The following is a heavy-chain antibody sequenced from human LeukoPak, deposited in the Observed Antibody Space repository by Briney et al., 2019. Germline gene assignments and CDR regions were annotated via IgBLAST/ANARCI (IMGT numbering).Heavy chain of an antibody. J-gene: IGHJ4*02. D-gene: IGHD5-18*01. V-gene: IGHV4-59*01. CDR3: ARESVDTSMVGVTYFDY. Sequence: SETLSLTCTVSGGSISTYYWNWIRQPPGKGLEWIGYVYYSGSTKYSSSLKSRVTISVDTSKNEFSLKLSSVTAADTAVYYCARESVDTSMVGVTYFDYWGQGTLVTVSS. CDR1: GGSISTYY. CDR2: VYYSGST.